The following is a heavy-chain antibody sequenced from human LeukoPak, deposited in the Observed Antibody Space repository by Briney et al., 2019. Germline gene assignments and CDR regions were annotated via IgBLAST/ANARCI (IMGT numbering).Heavy chain of an antibody. D-gene: IGHD5-18*01. V-gene: IGHV3-30*03. J-gene: IGHJ4*02. CDR3: ATPGYGIDY. CDR1: GLTFSRYG. Sequence: GGYLRLPCAVSGLTFSRYGMHWVRQAPFKGLEWVAVISYDGSNNYFADSVKGRFTISRDNSKNPLYLQMNSLRAEDTAVYYCATPGYGIDYRGQGTLVTVSS. CDR2: ISYDGSNN.